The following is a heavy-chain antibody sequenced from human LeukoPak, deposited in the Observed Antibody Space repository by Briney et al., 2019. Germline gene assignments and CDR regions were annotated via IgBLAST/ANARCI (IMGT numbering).Heavy chain of an antibody. D-gene: IGHD6-13*01. J-gene: IGHJ4*02. CDR3: AKGVAAAGTLGPGLFDY. CDR2: ISGSGGST. CDR1: GFPFSSYV. V-gene: IGHV3-23*01. Sequence: GGSLRLSCEASGFPFSSYVMSWVRQAPGKVLEWVSAISGSGGSTYYADSVKGRFTISRDNSKNTLYLQMNSLRAEDTAVYYCAKGVAAAGTLGPGLFDYWGQGTLVTVSS.